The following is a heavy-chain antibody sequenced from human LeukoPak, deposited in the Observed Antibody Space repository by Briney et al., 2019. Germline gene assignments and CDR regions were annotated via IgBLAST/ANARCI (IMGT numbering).Heavy chain of an antibody. V-gene: IGHV1-18*01. Sequence: GASVKVSCKASGYTFTSYGISWVRQAPGQGLEWMGWISAYNGNTNYAQKLQGRVTMTTDTSTSTAYMELRSLRSDDTAAYHCAVCIAAAGSSFDYWGQGTLVTVSS. CDR1: GYTFTSYG. J-gene: IGHJ4*02. CDR3: AVCIAAAGSSFDY. CDR2: ISAYNGNT. D-gene: IGHD6-13*01.